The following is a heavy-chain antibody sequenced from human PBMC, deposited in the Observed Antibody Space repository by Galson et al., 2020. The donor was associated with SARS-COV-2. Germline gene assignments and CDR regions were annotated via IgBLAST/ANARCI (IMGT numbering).Heavy chain of an antibody. V-gene: IGHV1-69*13. Sequence: SVQVSCKASGGTFSSYAISWVRQAPGQGLEWMGGIIPIFGTANYAQKFQGRVTITADESTSTAYMELSSLRSEDTAVYYCARDRTLDYYGSGTSGMDVWGQGTTVTVSS. CDR1: GGTFSSYA. CDR2: IIPIFGTA. D-gene: IGHD3-10*01. CDR3: ARDRTLDYYGSGTSGMDV. J-gene: IGHJ6*02.